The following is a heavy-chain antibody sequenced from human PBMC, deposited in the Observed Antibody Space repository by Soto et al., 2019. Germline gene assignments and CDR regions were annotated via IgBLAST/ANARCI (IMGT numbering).Heavy chain of an antibody. CDR3: AHSLDHYDNSGHYTSWYFDL. CDR1: GFSLETSGMG. Sequence: QITLKESGPTLVKPTQTLTLTCTFSGFSLETSGMGMSWIRQPPGTALEWLALIYWDDDKRYSPSLKNRLTITKNTSKNQVVLTLTNVDPVDTATYYCAHSLDHYDNSGHYTSWYFDLWGRGTLVTVSS. V-gene: IGHV2-5*02. J-gene: IGHJ2*01. CDR2: IYWDDDK. D-gene: IGHD3-22*01.